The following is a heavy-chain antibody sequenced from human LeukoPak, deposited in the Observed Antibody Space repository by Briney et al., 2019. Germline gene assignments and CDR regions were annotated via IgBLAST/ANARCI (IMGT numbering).Heavy chain of an antibody. CDR2: INPSGGST. D-gene: IGHD1-26*01. Sequence: ASVKVSCKASGYRFTSYYLHWVRQAPGQGLEWMGVINPSGGSTTYGQKFQGRATMTRDTSTLTVYIELSSLRSDDTAMYYCARDGAAATKRGHFDYWGQGTLVTVSS. CDR3: ARDGAAATKRGHFDY. V-gene: IGHV1-46*01. J-gene: IGHJ4*02. CDR1: GYRFTSYY.